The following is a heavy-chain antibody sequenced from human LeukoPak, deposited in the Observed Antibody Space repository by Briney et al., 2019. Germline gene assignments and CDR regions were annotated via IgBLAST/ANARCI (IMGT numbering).Heavy chain of an antibody. CDR2: IYHSGST. CDR3: ARDKDYGSGHDAFDI. Sequence: PSETLSLTCAVSGGSISSSNWWSWVRQPPGKGLEWIGEIYHSGSTNYNPSLKSRVTISVDKSKNQFSLKLSSVTAADTAVYYCARDKDYGSGHDAFDIWGQGTMVTVSS. D-gene: IGHD3-10*01. V-gene: IGHV4-4*02. J-gene: IGHJ3*02. CDR1: GGSISSSNW.